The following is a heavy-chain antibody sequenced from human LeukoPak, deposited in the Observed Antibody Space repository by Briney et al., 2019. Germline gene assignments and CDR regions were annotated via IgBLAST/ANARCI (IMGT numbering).Heavy chain of an antibody. D-gene: IGHD6-13*01. CDR1: GGSISSSNW. CDR3: ARGTSDSSSWTKYDYYGMDV. J-gene: IGHJ6*02. Sequence: SETLSLTCAVSGGSISSSNWWSWVRQPPGKGLEWFEEIYHSGSTNYNPSLKSRVTISVDKSKNQFSLKLSSVTAADTAVYYCARGTSDSSSWTKYDYYGMDVWGQGTTVTVSS. V-gene: IGHV4-4*02. CDR2: IYHSGST.